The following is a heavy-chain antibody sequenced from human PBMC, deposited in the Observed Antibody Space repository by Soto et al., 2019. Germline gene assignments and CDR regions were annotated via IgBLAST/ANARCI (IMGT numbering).Heavy chain of an antibody. CDR2: ISTTSTYI. CDR1: GFIFIGYS. D-gene: IGHD1-26*01. CDR3: ARDGIVGTTDFFDY. V-gene: IGHV3-21*01. J-gene: IGHJ4*02. Sequence: PGGSLRLSCAGSGFIFIGYSINFVRHSPGKWLEWVSSISTTSTYIYYADSVKGRFTVSRDNAKNSLYLQMTGLRPEDTAMYYCARDGIVGTTDFFDYWGQGTLVTVSS.